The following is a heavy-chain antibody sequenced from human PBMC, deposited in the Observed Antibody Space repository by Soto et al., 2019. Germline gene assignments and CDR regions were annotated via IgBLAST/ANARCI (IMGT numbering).Heavy chain of an antibody. D-gene: IGHD2-2*01. CDR2: IWYDGTNK. V-gene: IGHV3-33*01. Sequence: PGGCLRLSCAASGFMFSIYGMNWVRQAPGKGLEWVAAIWYDGTNKYYPESVKGRLTISRDNSKNTLYLQMNSLRGEDTAVYYCARGKIPAATDGVFDYWGQGTLVTVSS. CDR3: ARGKIPAATDGVFDY. J-gene: IGHJ4*02. CDR1: GFMFSIYG.